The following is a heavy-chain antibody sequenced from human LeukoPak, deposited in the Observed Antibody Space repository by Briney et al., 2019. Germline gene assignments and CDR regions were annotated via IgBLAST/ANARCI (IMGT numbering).Heavy chain of an antibody. CDR1: GFTFYAYS. D-gene: IGHD3-22*01. CDR3: AREIAADYYDNSGYSPEAFDV. CDR2: ISNSGTYI. J-gene: IGHJ3*01. Sequence: GGSLTLSCEASGFTFYAYSMNWVRQAPGKGLEWVSAISNSGTYIYYADSVRGRFTISRDNDKNSLYLQMNTLRGDDTAVYYCAREIAADYYDNSGYSPEAFDVWGQGTVVTVSS. V-gene: IGHV3-21*01.